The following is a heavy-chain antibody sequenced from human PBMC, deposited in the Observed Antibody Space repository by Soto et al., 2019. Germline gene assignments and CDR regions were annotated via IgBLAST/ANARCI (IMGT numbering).Heavy chain of an antibody. CDR2: IYYSGTT. CDR1: GDSISSSSYY. D-gene: IGHD3-9*01. J-gene: IGHJ2*01. CDR3: AKTGPYDILTYWYFXL. Sequence: SETLSLTCIVSGDSISSSSYYWVWIRQPPGKGLEWIGSIYYSGTTYYNPSLESRVTISIDTSKNQFSLKVSSLTAADTAVYYCAKTGPYDILTYWYFXLWGRGTLVTVSS. V-gene: IGHV4-39*01.